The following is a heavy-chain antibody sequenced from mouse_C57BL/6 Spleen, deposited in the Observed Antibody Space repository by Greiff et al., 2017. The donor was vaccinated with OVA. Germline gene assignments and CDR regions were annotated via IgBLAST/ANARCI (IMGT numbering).Heavy chain of an antibody. J-gene: IGHJ3*01. V-gene: IGHV1-63*01. CDR2: IYPGGGYT. D-gene: IGHD2-3*01. CDR3: AGCFLDGKGFAY. CDR1: GYTFTNYW. Sequence: QVQLKESGAELVRPGTSVKMSCKASGYTFTNYWIGWAKQRPGHGLEWIGDIYPGGGYTKYNEKFKGKATLTADKSSSTAYMQFSSLTSEDSAIYYCAGCFLDGKGFAYWGQGTLVTVSA.